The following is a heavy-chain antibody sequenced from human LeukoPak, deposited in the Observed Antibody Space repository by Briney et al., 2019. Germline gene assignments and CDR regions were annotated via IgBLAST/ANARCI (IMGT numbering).Heavy chain of an antibody. J-gene: IGHJ4*02. CDR2: IYYSGST. Sequence: SETLSLTCTVSGGSISSGDYYWSWIRQPPGKGLEWIGYIYYSGSTYYNPSLKSRVTISVDTSMNQFSLKLSSVTAADTAVYYCARAPEYDYVWGSYRQAYYFDYWGQGTLVTVSS. D-gene: IGHD3-16*02. CDR3: ARAPEYDYVWGSYRQAYYFDY. CDR1: GGSISSGDYY. V-gene: IGHV4-30-4*01.